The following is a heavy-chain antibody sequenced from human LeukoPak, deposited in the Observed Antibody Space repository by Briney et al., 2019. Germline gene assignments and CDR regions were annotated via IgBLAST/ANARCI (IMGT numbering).Heavy chain of an antibody. V-gene: IGHV1-8*03. Sequence: ASVKVSCKASGYTFTGYYMHWVRQAPGQGLEWMGWMNPNSGNTGYAQKFQGRGTITRNTSISTAYMELSSLRSEDTAVYYCKTGGTHWFDPWGQGTLVTVSS. J-gene: IGHJ5*02. CDR1: GYTFTGYY. CDR2: MNPNSGNT. D-gene: IGHD7-27*01. CDR3: KTGGTHWFDP.